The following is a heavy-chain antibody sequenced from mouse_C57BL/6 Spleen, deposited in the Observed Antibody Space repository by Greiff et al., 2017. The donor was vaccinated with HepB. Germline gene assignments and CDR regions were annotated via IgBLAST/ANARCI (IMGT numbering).Heavy chain of an antibody. CDR1: GFTFSSYG. Sequence: EVQLEESGGDLVKPGGSLKLSCAASGFTFSSYGMSWVRQTPDKRLEWVATISSGGSYTYYPDSVKGRFTISRDNAKNTLYLQMSSLKSEDTAMYYCARRTWTRYFDVWGTGTTVTVSS. V-gene: IGHV5-6*01. CDR2: ISSGGSYT. J-gene: IGHJ1*03. CDR3: ARRTWTRYFDV.